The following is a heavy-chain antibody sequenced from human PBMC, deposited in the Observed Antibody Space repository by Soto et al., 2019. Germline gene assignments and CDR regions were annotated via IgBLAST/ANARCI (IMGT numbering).Heavy chain of an antibody. CDR2: IIPIFGTA. Sequence: QVQLVQSGAEVKKPGSSVKVSCKASGGTFSSYAISWVRQAPGQGLEWMGGIIPIFGTANYAQKFQGRVTMTRDTSTSTVYMELSSLRSEDTAVYYCALDYVWGSYPLDYWGQGTLVTVSS. V-gene: IGHV1-69*06. D-gene: IGHD3-16*01. CDR1: GGTFSSYA. J-gene: IGHJ4*02. CDR3: ALDYVWGSYPLDY.